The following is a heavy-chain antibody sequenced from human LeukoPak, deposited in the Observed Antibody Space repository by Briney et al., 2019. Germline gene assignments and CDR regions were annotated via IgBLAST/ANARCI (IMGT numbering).Heavy chain of an antibody. Sequence: PSETLSLTCAVYGETFSGYYWSWIRHSPGKGLEWIEEINPGGSTNYNPSLESRVIISVDTSQNQFSLKMDSVSAADTAVYYCAREDCSGGDCTSFDYWGQGTLVAVSS. J-gene: IGHJ4*02. V-gene: IGHV4-34*01. CDR1: GETFSGYY. D-gene: IGHD2-15*01. CDR2: INPGGST. CDR3: AREDCSGGDCTSFDY.